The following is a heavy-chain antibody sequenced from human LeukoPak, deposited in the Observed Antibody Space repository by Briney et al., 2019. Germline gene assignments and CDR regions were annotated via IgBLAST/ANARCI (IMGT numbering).Heavy chain of an antibody. J-gene: IGHJ4*02. CDR1: GFTFSSYA. V-gene: IGHV3-23*01. CDR3: AKLQSGWSDY. D-gene: IGHD6-19*01. CDR2: ISGGGGTT. Sequence: GGSLRLSCTASGFTFSSYAMSWVRQAPGKGLEWVSSISGGGGTTYYADSVKGRFTISRDNSKNRLYLQMNSLRADDTAVYYCAKLQSGWSDYWGQGTLVTVSS.